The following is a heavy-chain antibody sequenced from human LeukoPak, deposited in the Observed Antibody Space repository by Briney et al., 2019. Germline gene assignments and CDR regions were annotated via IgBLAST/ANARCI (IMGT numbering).Heavy chain of an antibody. CDR1: GFTFSDHY. CDR2: ITNKASSYTT. CDR3: TRGPPDY. D-gene: IGHD1-14*01. J-gene: IGHJ4*02. Sequence: GGSLRLSCAASGFTFSDHYTDWVRQAPGKGLEWVGRITNKASSYTTEYAASVKGRFTISRDDSKNSLYLQMNSLKTEDTAVYYCTRGPPDYWGQGTLVTVSS. V-gene: IGHV3-72*01.